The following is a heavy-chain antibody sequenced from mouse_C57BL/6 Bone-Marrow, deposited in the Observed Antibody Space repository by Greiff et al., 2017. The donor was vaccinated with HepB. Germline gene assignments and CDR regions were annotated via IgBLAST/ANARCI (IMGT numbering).Heavy chain of an antibody. Sequence: EVKLMESGGGLVKPGGSLKLSCAASGFTFSSYAMSWVRQTPEKRLEWVATISAGGSYTYYPDNVKGRFTISRDNAKNNLYLQMSHLKSEDTAMYYCARDRHYYGYYFDYWGQGTTLTVSS. CDR1: GFTFSSYA. D-gene: IGHD1-2*01. CDR3: ARDRHYYGYYFDY. J-gene: IGHJ2*01. V-gene: IGHV5-4*01. CDR2: ISAGGSYT.